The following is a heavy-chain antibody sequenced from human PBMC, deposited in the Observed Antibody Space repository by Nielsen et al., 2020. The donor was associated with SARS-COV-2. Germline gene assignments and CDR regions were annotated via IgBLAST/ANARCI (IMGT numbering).Heavy chain of an antibody. CDR3: ARDLGHSGSFGY. Sequence: GESLKISCAASGFIFTDYVLNWVRQPPGKGLEWVALISHDGGSQYYADSVQGRFTFSRDNSRNMLFLQMNSLRPDDTATYYCARDLGHSGSFGYWGQGTVVTVSS. CDR1: GFIFTDYV. V-gene: IGHV3-30-3*01. CDR2: ISHDGGSQ. D-gene: IGHD1-26*01. J-gene: IGHJ4*02.